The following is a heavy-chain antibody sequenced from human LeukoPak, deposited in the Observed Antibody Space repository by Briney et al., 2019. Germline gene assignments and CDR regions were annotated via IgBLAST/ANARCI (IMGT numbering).Heavy chain of an antibody. CDR3: ARFYGYNYYCNY. CDR1: GYSISSGYY. CDR2: IYHSGSI. Sequence: SETLSLTCTVSGYSISSGYYWGWIRQPPGMGLEWIGSIYHSGSIYYNPSLKSRLTISVDTSKNQFSLKLSSVTAADTAVYYCARFYGYNYYCNYWGQGTLVTVSS. D-gene: IGHD5/OR15-5a*01. V-gene: IGHV4-38-2*02. J-gene: IGHJ4*02.